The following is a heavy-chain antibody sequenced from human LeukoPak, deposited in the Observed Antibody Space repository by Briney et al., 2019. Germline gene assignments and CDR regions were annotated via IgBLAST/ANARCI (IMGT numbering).Heavy chain of an antibody. CDR1: GFTFSDYY. D-gene: IGHD1-26*01. V-gene: IGHV3-7*01. CDR2: IKQDGSEK. CDR3: ARETSGSYVDY. Sequence: GGSLRLSCAASGFTFSDYYMSWIRQAPGKGLEWVANIKQDGSEKYYVDSVKGRFTISRDNAKNSLYLQMNSLRAEDTAVYYCARETSGSYVDYWGQGTLVTVSS. J-gene: IGHJ4*02.